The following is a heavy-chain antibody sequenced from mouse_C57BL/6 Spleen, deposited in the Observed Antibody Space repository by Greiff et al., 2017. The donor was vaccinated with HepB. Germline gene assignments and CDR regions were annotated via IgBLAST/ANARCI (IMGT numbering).Heavy chain of an antibody. CDR2: INPGSGGT. D-gene: IGHD2-2*01. CDR1: GYAFTNYL. CDR3: AREGGVTTPFDY. V-gene: IGHV1-54*01. Sequence: VQLQQSGAELVRPGTSVKVSCKASGYAFTNYLIEWVKQRPGQGLEWIGVINPGSGGTNYNEKFKGKATLTADKSSSTAYMQLSSLTSEDSAVYFCAREGGVTTPFDYWGQGTTLTVSS. J-gene: IGHJ2*01.